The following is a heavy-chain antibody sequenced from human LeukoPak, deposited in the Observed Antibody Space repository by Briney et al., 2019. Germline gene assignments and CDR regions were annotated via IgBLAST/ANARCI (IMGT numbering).Heavy chain of an antibody. CDR2: INPNSGGT. CDR1: GYTFTGYY. J-gene: IGHJ1*01. CDR3: ARGGIAVAEVIQH. D-gene: IGHD6-19*01. V-gene: IGHV1-2*02. Sequence: ASVKVSCKASGYTFTGYYMHWVRQAPGQGLEWMGWINPNSGGTNYVQKFQGRVTMTRDTSISTVYMELSSLRSEDTAVYYCARGGIAVAEVIQHWGQGTLVTVST.